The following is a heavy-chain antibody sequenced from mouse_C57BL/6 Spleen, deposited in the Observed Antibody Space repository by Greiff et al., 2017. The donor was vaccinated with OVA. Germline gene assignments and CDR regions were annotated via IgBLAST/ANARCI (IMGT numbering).Heavy chain of an antibody. D-gene: IGHD2-4*01. J-gene: IGHJ4*01. V-gene: IGHV1-80*01. Sequence: QVQLQQSGAELVKPGASVKISCKASGYAFSSYWMTWVKQRPGKGLEWIGQIYPGDGDTNYNGKFKGKATLTADKSSSTAYMQLSRLTSEDSAVYCGARADYYDYDGVHYAMDYWGQGTSVTVAS. CDR2: IYPGDGDT. CDR1: GYAFSSYW. CDR3: ARADYYDYDGVHYAMDY.